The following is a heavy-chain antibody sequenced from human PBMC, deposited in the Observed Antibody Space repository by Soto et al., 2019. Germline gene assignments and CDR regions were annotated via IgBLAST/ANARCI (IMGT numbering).Heavy chain of an antibody. CDR1: GFTFSDHF. CDR3: ARELSGNYFTFDL. CDR2: XTXXGXXX. V-gene: IGHV3-11*01. D-gene: IGHD1-26*01. Sequence: PGGSLRPSCAASGFTFSDHFISWIRQAPGKGLEXISXXTXXGXXXXXAXXGKGRFTISRDNAKNSLYLQMNSLRGDDTAVYYCARELSGNYFTFDLWGQGTMVTVSS. J-gene: IGHJ3*01.